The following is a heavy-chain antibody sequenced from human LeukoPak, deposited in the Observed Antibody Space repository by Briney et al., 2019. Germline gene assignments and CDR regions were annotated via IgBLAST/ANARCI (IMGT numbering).Heavy chain of an antibody. J-gene: IGHJ4*02. CDR1: GGSISSYY. V-gene: IGHV4-59*08. Sequence: SETLSLTCTVSGGSISSYYWSWIRQPPGKGLEWIGYIYYSGSTNYNPSLKSRVTISVDTSKNQFSLKLSSVTAADTAVYYCARLRRWQVFDYWGQGTLVTVSS. CDR3: ARLRRWQVFDY. CDR2: IYYSGST. D-gene: IGHD6-19*01.